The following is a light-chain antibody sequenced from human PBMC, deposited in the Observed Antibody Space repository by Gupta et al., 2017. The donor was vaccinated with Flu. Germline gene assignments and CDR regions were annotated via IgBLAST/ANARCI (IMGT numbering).Light chain of an antibody. J-gene: IGKJ3*01. Sequence: DIQMTQSHSSVSASVGDRVIITCRASQSINNWLAWYQQKPGEAPKLLIYGASNLHSGVPSRFSGSGSGTYFTLTITSLQPEDFATYFCQQTNSFPFSFGPGTKVDIK. CDR3: QQTNSFPFS. V-gene: IGKV1D-12*01. CDR2: GAS. CDR1: QSINNW.